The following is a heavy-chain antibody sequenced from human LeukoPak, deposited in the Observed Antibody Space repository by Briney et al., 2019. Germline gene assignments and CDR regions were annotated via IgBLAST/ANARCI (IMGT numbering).Heavy chain of an antibody. CDR2: IYFSGTT. J-gene: IGHJ3*02. D-gene: IGHD3-3*01. V-gene: IGHV4-39*07. CDR1: GDSITSRTYY. Sequence: SDTLSLTCTVTGDSITSRTYYLPWLRQPAGKGLEWIGTIYFSGTTYYIPSLNSRVTISLDTSINQLSLGLTSVIALDTPIYYCARHRYYDSGIHTGAFDIWGHGTTVTVSS. CDR3: ARHRYYDSGIHTGAFDI.